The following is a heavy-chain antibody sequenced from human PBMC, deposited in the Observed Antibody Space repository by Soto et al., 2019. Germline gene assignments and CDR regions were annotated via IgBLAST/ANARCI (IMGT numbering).Heavy chain of an antibody. CDR2: ISRDGSKA. CDR1: GFTFSSYV. CDR3: ARDDEGGSDCDLGY. D-gene: IGHD1-26*01. Sequence: QVQLVESGGGVVQPGRSLTLSCAASGFTFSSYVIHWVRQTPDKGLEWVAFISRDGSKAYYADSVKGRFTISRDNSKNTLWLEMNSLRAEDSAVYYCARDDEGGSDCDLGYWGQGTLVTVSS. J-gene: IGHJ4*02. V-gene: IGHV3-30-3*01.